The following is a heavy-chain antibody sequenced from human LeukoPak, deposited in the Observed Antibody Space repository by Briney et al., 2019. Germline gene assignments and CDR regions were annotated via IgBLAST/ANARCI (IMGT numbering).Heavy chain of an antibody. D-gene: IGHD3-10*01. CDR2: INWNGGST. Sequence: PGGSLRLSCAASGFTFDDYGMGWVRQAPGKGLEWVSGINWNGGSTGYADSVKGRFTISRDNAKNSPYLQMNSLRAEDTALYYCARSAGSGSYYGTVDYWGQGTLVTVSS. CDR1: GFTFDDYG. J-gene: IGHJ4*02. V-gene: IGHV3-20*04. CDR3: ARSAGSGSYYGTVDY.